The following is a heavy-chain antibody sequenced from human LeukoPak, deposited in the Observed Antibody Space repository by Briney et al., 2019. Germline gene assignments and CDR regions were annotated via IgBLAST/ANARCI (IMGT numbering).Heavy chain of an antibody. CDR1: GFTFSSYA. J-gene: IGHJ4*02. D-gene: IGHD6-25*01. Sequence: GGSLRLSCAASGFTFSSYAMSWVRQAPGKGLGWVSGISGSGGSTYYADFVKGRFTISRDNSKNTLYLQMNSLRAEDTAVYYCAKDGYSSGNMIDYWGQGTLVTVSS. CDR2: ISGSGGST. V-gene: IGHV3-23*01. CDR3: AKDGYSSGNMIDY.